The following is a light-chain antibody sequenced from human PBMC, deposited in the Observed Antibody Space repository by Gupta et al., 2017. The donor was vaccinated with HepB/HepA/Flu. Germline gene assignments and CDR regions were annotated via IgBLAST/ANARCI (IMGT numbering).Light chain of an antibody. V-gene: IGKV3-20*01. J-gene: IGKJ1*01. CDR1: QSVGASQ. CDR2: AVN. CDR3: QHYDSSTWT. Sequence: EIVLTQSPATLSLSPGERATLSCRTSQSVGASQVSWYQQKPGQATRLLIDAVNSRATGIPGIVSGSGSRTDFPLTISLLEAEDFAVYYCQHYDSSTWTFGPGTRVEI.